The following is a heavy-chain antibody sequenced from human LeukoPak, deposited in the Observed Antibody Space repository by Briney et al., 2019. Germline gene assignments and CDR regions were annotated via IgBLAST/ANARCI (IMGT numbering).Heavy chain of an antibody. CDR3: AKDFFRQQLVNARGEYYFDY. D-gene: IGHD6-13*01. Sequence: PGGSLRLSCAASGFTFSSYGMHWVRQAPGKGLEWVAFIRYDGSNKYYADSVKGRFTISRDNSKNTLYPQMNSLRAEDTAVYYCAKDFFRQQLVNARGEYYFDYWGQGTLVTVSS. J-gene: IGHJ4*02. CDR1: GFTFSSYG. V-gene: IGHV3-30*02. CDR2: IRYDGSNK.